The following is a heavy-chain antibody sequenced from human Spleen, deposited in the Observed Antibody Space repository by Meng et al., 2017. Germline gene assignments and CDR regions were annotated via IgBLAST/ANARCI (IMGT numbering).Heavy chain of an antibody. V-gene: IGHV3-21*06. Sequence: EVQLVESGGGLVTPGGSLRLSCTASGFTFSSSTINWVRQAPGKGLEWVASISSGSSYIYYADSVKGRFTISRDNAKNSLFLQMNSLRAEDTAVYYCARDRTYFDYWGQGTLVTVSS. D-gene: IGHD3-16*01. CDR2: ISSGSSYI. J-gene: IGHJ4*02. CDR1: GFTFSSST. CDR3: ARDRTYFDY.